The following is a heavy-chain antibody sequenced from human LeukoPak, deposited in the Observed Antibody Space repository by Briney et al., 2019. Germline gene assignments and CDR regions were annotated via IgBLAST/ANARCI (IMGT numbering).Heavy chain of an antibody. CDR3: VGSGSYLSWFDP. V-gene: IGHV4-39*01. D-gene: IGHD3-10*01. CDR2: IYYSGST. Sequence: PSQTLSLTCTVSGGSISSSSYYWGWIRQPPGKGLEWIGSIYYSGSTYYNPSLKSRVTISVDTSKNQFSLKLSSVTAADTAVYYCVGSGSYLSWFDPWGQGTLVTVSS. CDR1: GGSISSSSYY. J-gene: IGHJ5*02.